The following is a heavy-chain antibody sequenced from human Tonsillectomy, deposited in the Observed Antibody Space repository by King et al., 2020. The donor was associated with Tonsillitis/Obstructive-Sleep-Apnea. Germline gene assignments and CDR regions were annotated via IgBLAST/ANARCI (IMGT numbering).Heavy chain of an antibody. CDR2: ITGSGSNT. D-gene: IGHD1-7*01. V-gene: IGHV3-23*04. CDR3: AKGTGTNWGYFDY. J-gene: IGHJ4*02. Sequence: VQLVESGGGLVQPGGSLRLSCAASGFSFSSHAMSWVRQAPGKGLEWVSVITGSGSNTYYADSVQGRFTISRDNSQNTLYLQMNSLRAEDTALYYCAKGTGTNWGYFDYWGQGTLVTLSS. CDR1: GFSFSSHA.